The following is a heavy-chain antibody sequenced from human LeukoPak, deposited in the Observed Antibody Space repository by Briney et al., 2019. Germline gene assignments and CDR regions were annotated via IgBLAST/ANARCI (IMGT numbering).Heavy chain of an antibody. CDR2: IKPDGSEG. D-gene: IGHD3-10*01. Sequence: GGSLRLSCAASGFTFSSSWMTWVRQAPGKGLEWVANIKPDGSEGSYVDSVKGQFTISRDNAKNSLFLQMISLRAEDTAVYYCARDRGYKSFDYWGQGALVTVSS. V-gene: IGHV3-7*04. CDR1: GFTFSSSW. J-gene: IGHJ4*02. CDR3: ARDRGYKSFDY.